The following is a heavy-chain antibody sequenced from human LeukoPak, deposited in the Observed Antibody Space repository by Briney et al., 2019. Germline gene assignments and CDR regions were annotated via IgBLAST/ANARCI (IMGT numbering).Heavy chain of an antibody. Sequence: PSQTLSLTCTVSGGSISSGSYYWSWIRQPAGKGLEWIGRIYTSGSTNYNPSLKSRVTISVDTSKNQFSLKLSSVTAADTAVYCCMCDDSSGYSDYWGQGTLVTVSS. CDR3: MCDDSSGYSDY. J-gene: IGHJ4*02. V-gene: IGHV4-61*02. D-gene: IGHD3-22*01. CDR1: GGSISSGSYY. CDR2: IYTSGST.